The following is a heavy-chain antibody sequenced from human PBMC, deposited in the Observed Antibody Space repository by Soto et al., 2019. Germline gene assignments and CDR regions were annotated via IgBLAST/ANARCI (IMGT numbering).Heavy chain of an antibody. V-gene: IGHV1-46*02. CDR1: GYNFNQYY. D-gene: IGHD4-17*01. CDR3: ARGPDDSDVPRWDY. Sequence: QVQLVQSGAEVRKPGASVRLSCETSGYNFNQYYIHWVRQAPGQGLEWTGIINLRGGTTEYAHKFRGRVTVTGDTSTSTAYMQLSSLRPDDTAVYFCARGPDDSDVPRWDYWGQGTLVTVSS. CDR2: INLRGGTT. J-gene: IGHJ4*02.